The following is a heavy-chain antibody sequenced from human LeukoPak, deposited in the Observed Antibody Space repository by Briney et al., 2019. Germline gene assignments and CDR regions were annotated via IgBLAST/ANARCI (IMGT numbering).Heavy chain of an antibody. CDR3: AKVGDTSGPPFDY. Sequence: ASVKVSCQASGYTFADYYIHWVRQAPGQGLEWMGWINPKGGGTNYAQKFQGRVTLTRDTPITTAYMELSRLRSDDTAVYYCAKVGDTSGPPFDYWGQGTLVTVSS. J-gene: IGHJ4*02. V-gene: IGHV1-2*02. CDR2: INPKGGGT. D-gene: IGHD3-22*01. CDR1: GYTFADYY.